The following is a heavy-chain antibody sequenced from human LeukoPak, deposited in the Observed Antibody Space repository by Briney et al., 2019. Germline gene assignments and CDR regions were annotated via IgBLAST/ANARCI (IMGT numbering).Heavy chain of an antibody. J-gene: IGHJ4*02. D-gene: IGHD6-13*01. CDR1: GYTFTSYG. CDR2: ISAYNGNT. V-gene: IGHV1-18*01. CDR3: ARGEDIAVAGTTLLTDY. Sequence: ASVKVSCKASGYTFTSYGISWVRQAPGQGLEWMGWISAYNGNTNYAQKLQGRVTMTTDTSTSTAYMELRSLRSDDTAVYYCARGEDIAVAGTTLLTDYWGQGTLVTVSS.